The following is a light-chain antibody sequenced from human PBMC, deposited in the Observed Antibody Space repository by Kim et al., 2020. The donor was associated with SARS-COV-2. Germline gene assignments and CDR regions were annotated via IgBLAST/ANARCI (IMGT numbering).Light chain of an antibody. V-gene: IGKV3-20*01. CDR1: QSVSSNY. J-gene: IGKJ1*01. Sequence: APGERATRSCGASQSVSSNYLAWYQQKPGQAPRLLIYGASSRATGIPDRFSGSGSGTDFTLTISRLEPEDFAVYYCQQYGSSPRTFGQGTKVDIK. CDR2: GAS. CDR3: QQYGSSPRT.